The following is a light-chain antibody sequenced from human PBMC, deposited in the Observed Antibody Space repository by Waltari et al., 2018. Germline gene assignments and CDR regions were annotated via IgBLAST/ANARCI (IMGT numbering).Light chain of an antibody. CDR1: QSISSW. CDR2: KES. CDR3: QQYNSYPWT. Sequence: DIQMTQSPSTLSASLGDTVTITCLASQSISSWLAWYQQKPGKAPKPLIYKESSLESGVPSRFSGSGSGTEFTLTISSLQPDDFATYYCQQYNSYPWTFGQGTKVEIK. V-gene: IGKV1-5*03. J-gene: IGKJ1*01.